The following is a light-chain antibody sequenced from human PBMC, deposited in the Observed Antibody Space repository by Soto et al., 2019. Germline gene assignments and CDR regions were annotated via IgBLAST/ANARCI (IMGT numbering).Light chain of an antibody. V-gene: IGKV1-9*01. CDR2: AAS. Sequence: DIQLTQSPSFLSASVGDRVTITCRTSQDISSYFAWYQQKPGKAPQHLISAASPLQSGVPSRFSGSGSGTEFTLTISSLQPEDFANYYCQQLKSYPLSFGGGTKVEI. J-gene: IGKJ4*01. CDR1: QDISSY. CDR3: QQLKSYPLS.